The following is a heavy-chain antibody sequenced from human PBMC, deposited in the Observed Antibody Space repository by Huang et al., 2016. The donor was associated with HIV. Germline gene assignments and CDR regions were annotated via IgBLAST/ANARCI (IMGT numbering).Heavy chain of an antibody. CDR2: INHIGKN. CDR3: AREKAADSAWYGVYYFDY. D-gene: IGHD6-19*01. V-gene: IGHV4-34*01. Sequence: QVQLRQWGAGLVKPSETLSLTCAVYGGSFSGYYWTWIRQSPGKGLEWIGEINHIGKNNYQNDLKSRVTMSKDTAKNQFSLQLTSVSAADTGVYFCAREKAADSAWYGVYYFDYWGEGALVTVTS. CDR1: GGSFSGYY. J-gene: IGHJ4*02.